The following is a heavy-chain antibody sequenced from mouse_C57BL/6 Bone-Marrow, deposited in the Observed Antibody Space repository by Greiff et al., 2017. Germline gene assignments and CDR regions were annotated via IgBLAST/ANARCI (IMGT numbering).Heavy chain of an antibody. CDR2: ISSGGSYT. V-gene: IGHV5-6*01. Sequence: EVYRGEGGGDLVKPGGSLKISCAASGFTFSSYGMSWVRQTPDKRLEWVATISSGGSYTYYPDSVKGRFTISRDNAKNTLYLQMSSLKSEDTAMYYCARDPLYGDYDYWGQGTTLTVSS. D-gene: IGHD2-13*01. CDR3: ARDPLYGDYDY. CDR1: GFTFSSYG. J-gene: IGHJ2*01.